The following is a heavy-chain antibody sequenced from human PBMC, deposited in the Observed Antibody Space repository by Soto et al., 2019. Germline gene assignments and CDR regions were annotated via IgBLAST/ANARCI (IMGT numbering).Heavy chain of an antibody. V-gene: IGHV4-30-4*01. J-gene: IGHJ6*02. CDR3: AREEDYGDYGVYYYGMDV. Sequence: LSLTCTVSGGSISSGDYYWSWIRRPPGKGLEWIGYIYYSGSTYYNPSLKSRVTISVDTSKNQFSLKLSSVTAADTAVYYCAREEDYGDYGVYYYGMDVWGQGTTVTVSS. CDR2: IYYSGST. D-gene: IGHD4-17*01. CDR1: GGSISSGDYY.